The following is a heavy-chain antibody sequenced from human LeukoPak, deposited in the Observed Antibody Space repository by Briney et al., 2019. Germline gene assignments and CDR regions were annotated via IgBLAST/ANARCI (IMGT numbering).Heavy chain of an antibody. V-gene: IGHV3-23*01. D-gene: IGHD1-14*01. J-gene: IGHJ4*02. CDR2: ISGSGANT. CDR1: GFTFCTYA. CDR3: AKDRPPPAETTFFDY. Sequence: QPGGSLRLSCAASGFTFCTYAMSWVRQAPGKGLEWVSTISGSGANTYYADSVRGRFTISRDNSKNTLYLHMNSLRAEDTAVYYCAKDRPPPAETTFFDYWGQGTLVTVSS.